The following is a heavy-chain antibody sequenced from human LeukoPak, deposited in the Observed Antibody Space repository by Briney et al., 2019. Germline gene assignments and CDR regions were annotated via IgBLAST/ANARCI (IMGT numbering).Heavy chain of an antibody. Sequence: ASVKVSCKASGYTFTSYYMHWVRQAPGQGLEWMGWINPNSGGTNYAQKFRGRVTMTRDTSISTAYMELSRLRSDDTAVYYCARGFRTSGYCSSTSCPYYFDYWGQGTLVTVSS. CDR3: ARGFRTSGYCSSTSCPYYFDY. CDR1: GYTFTSYY. D-gene: IGHD2-2*01. CDR2: INPNSGGT. J-gene: IGHJ4*02. V-gene: IGHV1-2*02.